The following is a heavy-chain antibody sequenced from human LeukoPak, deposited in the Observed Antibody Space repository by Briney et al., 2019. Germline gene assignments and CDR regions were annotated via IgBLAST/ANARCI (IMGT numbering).Heavy chain of an antibody. D-gene: IGHD3-9*01. CDR1: GFPFSRNA. V-gene: IGHV3-23*01. CDR2: IGGSGGST. Sequence: GGSLRLSCAASGFPFSRNAMNWVRKAPGKGLEWVSVIGGSGGSTYYADSVKGRFTISRDNAKNSLYLQMNSLRAEDTAVYYCARRILAGYYSGFDYWGQGTLVTVSS. CDR3: ARRILAGYYSGFDY. J-gene: IGHJ4*02.